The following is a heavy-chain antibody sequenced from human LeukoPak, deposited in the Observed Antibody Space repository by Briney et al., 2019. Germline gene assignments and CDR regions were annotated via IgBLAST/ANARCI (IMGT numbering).Heavy chain of an antibody. Sequence: GGSLRLSCAASGFTFSSYGMSWVRQAPGKGLEWVSAISGSGGSTYYADSVKGRFTISRDNSKNTLYLQMNSLRAEDTAVYYCAKGLGYYIGYEAFDIWGQGTMVTVSS. CDR2: ISGSGGST. V-gene: IGHV3-23*01. CDR3: AKGLGYYIGYEAFDI. CDR1: GFTFSSYG. J-gene: IGHJ3*02. D-gene: IGHD3-22*01.